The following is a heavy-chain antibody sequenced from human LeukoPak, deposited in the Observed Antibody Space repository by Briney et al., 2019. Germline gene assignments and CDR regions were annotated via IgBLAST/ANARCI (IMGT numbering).Heavy chain of an antibody. V-gene: IGHV4-39*01. CDR1: GGSISSSSYY. D-gene: IGHD6-13*01. CDR2: IYYSGST. Sequence: SETLSLTCTVSGGSISSSSYYWGWIRQPPGKGLEWIGSIYYSGSTYYNPSLKSRVTISVDTSKNQFSLKLSSVTAADTAVYYCARHDLYSRNFDYRGQGTLVTVSS. J-gene: IGHJ4*02. CDR3: ARHDLYSRNFDY.